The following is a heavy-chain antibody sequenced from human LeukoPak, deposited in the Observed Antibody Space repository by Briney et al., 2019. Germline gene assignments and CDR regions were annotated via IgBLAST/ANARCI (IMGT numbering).Heavy chain of an antibody. J-gene: IGHJ3*01. CDR1: EYSFSSYW. Sequence: GESLKISCTASEYSFSSYWIGWVRQMPGKGLEWMGIMFPGDSDVRYSPSFQGQVTISGDNSISTAYLQWNSLKASDIAIYYCARSRGNRRDAFDLWGQGTLVTVSS. CDR2: MFPGDSDV. V-gene: IGHV5-51*01. CDR3: ARSRGNRRDAFDL.